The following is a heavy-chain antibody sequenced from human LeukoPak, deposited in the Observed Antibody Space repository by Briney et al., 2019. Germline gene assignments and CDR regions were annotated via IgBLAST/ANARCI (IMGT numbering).Heavy chain of an antibody. D-gene: IGHD2-15*01. CDR3: AKEAKLGDYVDH. CDR2: ISWNSGSI. J-gene: IGHJ4*02. V-gene: IGHV3-9*01. Sequence: GGSLRLSCAASGFTFDDYAMHWVRQAPGKGLEWVSGISWNSGSIGYADSVKGRFTISRDNAKNSLYLQMNSLRAEDTALYYCAKEAKLGDYVDHWGQGTLVTVSS. CDR1: GFTFDDYA.